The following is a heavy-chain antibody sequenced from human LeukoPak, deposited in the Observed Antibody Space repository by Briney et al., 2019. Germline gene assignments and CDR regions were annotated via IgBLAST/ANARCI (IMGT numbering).Heavy chain of an antibody. D-gene: IGHD3-10*01. CDR2: ISYDGSNK. J-gene: IGHJ4*02. Sequence: GRSLRLSCAASGFTFSSYAMHWVRQAPGKGLEWVAVISYDGSNKYYAGSVKGRFTISRDNSKNTLYLQMNSLRAEDTAVYYCARDPDSYGSGSYNPALDYWGQGTLVTVSS. CDR1: GFTFSSYA. CDR3: ARDPDSYGSGSYNPALDY. V-gene: IGHV3-30-3*01.